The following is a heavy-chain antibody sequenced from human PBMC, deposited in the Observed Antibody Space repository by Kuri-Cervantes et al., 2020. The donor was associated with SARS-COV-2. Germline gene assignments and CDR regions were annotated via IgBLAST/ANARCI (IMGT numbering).Heavy chain of an antibody. CDR1: GFTFNSYT. D-gene: IGHD6-19*01. CDR3: ATGSTSGWYRRDFDF. Sequence: GESLKTFCVASGFTFNSYTINWVPQAPGKALEWVSGVSWNGSRTHYADSVKGRFIISRDNSRNFLYQQMNSLRPEDMAVYYWATGSTSGWYRRDFDFWGLGTLVTVSS. V-gene: IGHV3-19*01. J-gene: IGHJ4*01. CDR2: VSWNGSRT.